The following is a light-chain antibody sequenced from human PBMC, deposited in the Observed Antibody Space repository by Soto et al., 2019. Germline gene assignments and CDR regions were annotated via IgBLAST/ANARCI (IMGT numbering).Light chain of an antibody. CDR1: SSDVGGYKY. Sequence: SALTQPASVSGSPGQSITISCTGTSSDVGGYKYVSWYQQHPGQAPKLMIYEVSNRPSGVSNRFSGSKSGNTASLTISGLQAEDEADYYCSSYTSSTTLVFGTGTKVTVL. J-gene: IGLJ1*01. CDR3: SSYTSSTTLV. CDR2: EVS. V-gene: IGLV2-14*01.